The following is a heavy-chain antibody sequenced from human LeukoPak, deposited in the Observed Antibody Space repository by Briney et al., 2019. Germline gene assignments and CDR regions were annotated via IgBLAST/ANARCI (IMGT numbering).Heavy chain of an antibody. CDR2: IGHDGDNE. D-gene: IGHD1-14*01. V-gene: IGHV3-33*01. CDR3: GRGGSYRAFDI. J-gene: IGHJ3*02. Sequence: PGGSLRLSCIASGFTFSNHGMHWVRQAPGKGLEWVTFIGHDGDNEQYAQSVRGRFTISRDKSKNTVYLQMNSLKTEDTAVYYCGRGGSYRAFDIWGQGTMVTVSS. CDR1: GFTFSNHG.